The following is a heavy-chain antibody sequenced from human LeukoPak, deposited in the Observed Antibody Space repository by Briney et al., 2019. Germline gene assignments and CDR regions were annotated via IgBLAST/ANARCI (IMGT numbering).Heavy chain of an antibody. CDR2: ISGSGSDI. Sequence: PGGSLRLSCVVSGFTFSDYYMSWIRQAPGKGLEWVSYISGSGSDIYYADSVKGRFTISRDNAKNSLYLQMNSLRAEDTAVYYCARADELMAAPDLDYWGQGTLVTVS. J-gene: IGHJ4*02. V-gene: IGHV3-11*04. CDR3: ARADELMAAPDLDY. D-gene: IGHD2-8*01. CDR1: GFTFSDYY.